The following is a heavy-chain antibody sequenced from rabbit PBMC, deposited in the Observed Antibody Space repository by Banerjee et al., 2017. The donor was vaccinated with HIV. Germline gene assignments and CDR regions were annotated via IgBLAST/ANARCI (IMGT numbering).Heavy chain of an antibody. Sequence: QAQLEESGGGLVQPEGSLTLTCTASGFTLSSSYYMCWVRQAPGKGLEWIACIDSGDGNTYYASWAKGRFTISKASSTTVTLQMTSLTAADTATYFCARRFYAGYGGYGYEYHFNLWGQGTLVTVS. V-gene: IGHV1S45*01. CDR1: GFTLSSSYY. D-gene: IGHD6-1*01. CDR2: IDSGDGNT. CDR3: ARRFYAGYGGYGYEYHFNL. J-gene: IGHJ4*01.